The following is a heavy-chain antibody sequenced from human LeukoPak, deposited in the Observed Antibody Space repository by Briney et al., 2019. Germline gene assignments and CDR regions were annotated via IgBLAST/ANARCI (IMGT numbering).Heavy chain of an antibody. CDR2: IYYSGST. D-gene: IGHD3-22*01. J-gene: IGHJ4*02. CDR1: GYSISSGYY. V-gene: IGHV4-38-2*02. CDR3: ARTKTQLTYYYDSSGTWGY. Sequence: PSETLSLTCTVSGYSISSGYYWGWIRQPPGKGLEWIGSIYYSGSTYYNPSLKSRVTISVDTSKNQFSLKLSSVTAADTAVYYCARTKTQLTYYYDSSGTWGYWGQGTLVTVSS.